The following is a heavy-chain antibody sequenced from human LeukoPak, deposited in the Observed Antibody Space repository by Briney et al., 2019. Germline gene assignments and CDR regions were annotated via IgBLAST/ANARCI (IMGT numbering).Heavy chain of an antibody. CDR1: GGSFSGYY. Sequence: KPSETLSLTCAVYGGSFSGYYWSWIRQHPGKGLEWIGEINHSGSTNYNLPLKSRVTISVDTSKNQFSLKLSSVTAADTAVYYCAGGVVVVPAASRYNWFDPWGQGTLVTVSS. CDR3: AGGVVVVPAASRYNWFDP. V-gene: IGHV4-34*01. J-gene: IGHJ5*02. D-gene: IGHD2-2*01. CDR2: INHSGST.